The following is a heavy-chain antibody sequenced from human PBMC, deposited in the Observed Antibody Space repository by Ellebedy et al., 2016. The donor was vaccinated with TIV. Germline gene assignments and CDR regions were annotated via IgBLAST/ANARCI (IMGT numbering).Heavy chain of an antibody. CDR1: GYSFTNYW. V-gene: IGHV5-51*01. D-gene: IGHD3-10*01. J-gene: IGHJ4*02. CDR3: ARHRRFGESYTSFDY. Sequence: KVSXXGSGYSFTNYWIGWVRQMPGKGLELMGIIHPGDSYTNYSPSFQGHVTMSVDKSVSTAYLQWSSLEASDTAIYYCARHRRFGESYTSFDYWGQGTLLTVSS. CDR2: IHPGDSYT.